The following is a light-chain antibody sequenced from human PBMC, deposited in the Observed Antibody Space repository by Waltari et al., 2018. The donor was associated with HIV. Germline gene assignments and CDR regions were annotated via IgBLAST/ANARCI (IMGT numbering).Light chain of an antibody. V-gene: IGLV2-14*01. Sequence: QSGLTQPASVSGSPGQPLTISCTGTTSDVGGYNYVSWYQHHPGKAPKLIIYEVSNPPSGVSNRFAGSKSGNTASLTISGLQPEDETDYYCSSFSSSSTPYVFGTGTKVTVL. CDR3: SSFSSSSTPYV. CDR2: EVS. CDR1: TSDVGGYNY. J-gene: IGLJ1*01.